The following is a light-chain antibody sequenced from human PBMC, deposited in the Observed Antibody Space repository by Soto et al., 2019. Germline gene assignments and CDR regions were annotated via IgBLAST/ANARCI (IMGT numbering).Light chain of an antibody. V-gene: IGKV3-20*01. J-gene: IGKJ4*01. CDR2: VAS. Sequence: EIVVTQSPGTLSLSPGERATLSCRASQSFSSNYLAWYQQKPGQAPRLLIYVASTRATGIPDRFSGNGSGTDFTLTISRLEPEDFAVYYCQQYVSSPLTFGGGTKV. CDR3: QQYVSSPLT. CDR1: QSFSSNY.